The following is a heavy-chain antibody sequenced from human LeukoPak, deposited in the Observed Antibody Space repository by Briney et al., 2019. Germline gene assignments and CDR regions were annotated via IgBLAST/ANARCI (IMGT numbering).Heavy chain of an antibody. CDR2: INHSGST. CDR1: GGSFSGYY. D-gene: IGHD6-13*01. CDR3: ARKVPTIGSSSWQYYYYYYYMDV. Sequence: KPSETLSLTCAVYGGSFSGYYWSWIRQPPGKGLEWIGEINHSGSTNYNPSLKSRVTISVDTSKNQFSLKLSSVTAADTAVYYCARKVPTIGSSSWQYYYYYYYMDVWGKGTTVTVSS. V-gene: IGHV4-34*01. J-gene: IGHJ6*03.